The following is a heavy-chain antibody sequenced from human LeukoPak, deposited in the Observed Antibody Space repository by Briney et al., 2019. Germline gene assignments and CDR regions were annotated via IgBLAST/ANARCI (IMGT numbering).Heavy chain of an antibody. D-gene: IGHD6-19*01. CDR2: ISRGAGTT. V-gene: IGHV3-23*01. CDR1: GFTFSSYA. CDR3: AKDLGQSYSGWSTSYDA. Sequence: PGGSLRLSCAASGFTFSSYAMSWVRQVPGKRLEWVSAISRGAGTTGYAHYAQGRVTIPRVKSQSTIYLQMNSLRAEGTAIYYCAKDLGQSYSGWSTSYDAWGQGNLVTVSS. J-gene: IGHJ5*02.